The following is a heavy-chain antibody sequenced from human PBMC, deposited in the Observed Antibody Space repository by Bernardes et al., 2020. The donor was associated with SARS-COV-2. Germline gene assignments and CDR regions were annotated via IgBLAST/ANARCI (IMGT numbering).Heavy chain of an antibody. V-gene: IGHV4-59*08. CDR3: ARHFPEDYYYYGMDV. J-gene: IGHJ6*02. CDR1: GGSISSYY. CDR2: IYYSGST. Sequence: SETLSLTCTVSGGSISSYYWSWIRQPPGKGLEWIGYIYYSGSTNYNPSLKSRVTISVDTSKNQFSLKLSSVTAADTAVYYCARHFPEDYYYYGMDVWGQGTTVTVSS.